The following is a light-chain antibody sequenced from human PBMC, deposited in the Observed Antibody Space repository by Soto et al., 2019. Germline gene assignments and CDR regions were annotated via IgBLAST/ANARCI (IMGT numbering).Light chain of an antibody. CDR2: DAS. J-gene: IGKJ4*01. CDR1: QSVNSY. Sequence: EIVLTQSPATLSLSPGERATLTCRASQSVNSYLAWYQQIPGQAPRLLIYDASNRATGIPARFSGSGSGRDFTLTISGLEPEDFAVYYCQQRSNWPPGVTFGGGTKVEIK. V-gene: IGKV3-11*02. CDR3: QQRSNWPPGVT.